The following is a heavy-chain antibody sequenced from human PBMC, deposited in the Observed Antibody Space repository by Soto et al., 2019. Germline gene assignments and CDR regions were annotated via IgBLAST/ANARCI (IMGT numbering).Heavy chain of an antibody. D-gene: IGHD1-26*01. V-gene: IGHV4-4*02. Sequence: PSETLSLTCGVSGGSISSSNWWSWVRQPPGKGLEWIGEIYHSGSTNYNPSLKSPVTISVDKSKNQFSLKLSSVTAADTAVYYCARGPTYSGSYPYGDYWGQGTLVTVS. CDR2: IYHSGST. CDR1: GGSISSSNW. CDR3: ARGPTYSGSYPYGDY. J-gene: IGHJ4*02.